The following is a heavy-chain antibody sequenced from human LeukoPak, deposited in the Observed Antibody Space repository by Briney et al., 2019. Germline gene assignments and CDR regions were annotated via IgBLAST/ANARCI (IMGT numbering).Heavy chain of an antibody. J-gene: IGHJ4*02. CDR1: GYTFTSYD. D-gene: IGHD3-3*01. CDR3: ARAHYDFWSGYSPIHFDY. Sequence: ASVKVSCKASGYTFTSYDINWVRQATGQGLEWMGWMNPNSGNTGYAQKFQGRVTITRSTSISTAYMELSSLRSEDTAVYYCARAHYDFWSGYSPIHFDYWGQGTLVTVSS. V-gene: IGHV1-8*03. CDR2: MNPNSGNT.